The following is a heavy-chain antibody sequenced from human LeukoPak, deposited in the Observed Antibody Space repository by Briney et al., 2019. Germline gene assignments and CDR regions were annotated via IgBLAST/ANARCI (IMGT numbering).Heavy chain of an antibody. CDR2: INHSGST. Sequence: PSETLSLTCAVYGGSFSGYYWSWIRQPPGKGLEWIGEINHSGSTNYNPSLKSRVTISVDTSKNQFSLKLSSVTAADTAVYYCARGLSWGPGGYWGQGTLVTVSS. CDR1: GGSFSGYY. CDR3: ARGLSWGPGGY. D-gene: IGHD7-27*01. J-gene: IGHJ4*02. V-gene: IGHV4-34*01.